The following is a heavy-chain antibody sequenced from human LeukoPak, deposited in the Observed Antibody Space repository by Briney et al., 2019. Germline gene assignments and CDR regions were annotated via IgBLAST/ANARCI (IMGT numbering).Heavy chain of an antibody. D-gene: IGHD2-15*01. CDR3: ARTCRGGSCYSYFDY. CDR1: GYTFTSYY. V-gene: IGHV1-46*01. Sequence: ASVKVSCKASGYTFTSYYMHWVRQAPGQGLEWMGIINPSGDTTSYAQKFQGRVTMTRDTSTSTVYMELSSLRSEDTAVYYCARTCRGGSCYSYFDYWGQGTLVTVSS. J-gene: IGHJ4*02. CDR2: INPSGDTT.